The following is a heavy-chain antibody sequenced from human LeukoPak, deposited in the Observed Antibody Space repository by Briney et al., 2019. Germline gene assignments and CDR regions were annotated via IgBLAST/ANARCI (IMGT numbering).Heavy chain of an antibody. Sequence: SETLSLTCTVSGGSISSYYWSWIRQPPGKGLEWIGYIYYSGSTYYNPSLKSRVTISVDTSKNQFSLKLSSVTAADTAVYYCARYGTHSSSYGYYYYGMDVWGQGTTVTVSS. J-gene: IGHJ6*02. CDR1: GGSISSYY. CDR3: ARYGTHSSSYGYYYYGMDV. D-gene: IGHD6-6*01. CDR2: IYYSGST. V-gene: IGHV4-59*01.